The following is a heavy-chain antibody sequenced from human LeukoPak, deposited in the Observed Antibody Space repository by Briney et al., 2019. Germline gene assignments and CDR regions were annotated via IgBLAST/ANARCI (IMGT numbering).Heavy chain of an antibody. V-gene: IGHV3-23*01. CDR2: ISGSAHKI. Sequence: GSLRLSCVASGITFSNYAVSWVRQAPEKGLDWVSVISGSAHKIRYADSVKGRFTISRDNSKNTLYLQMNSLRAEDTAVYYCAKEGFDSWGQGTLVTVSS. CDR3: AKEGFDS. CDR1: GITFSNYA. J-gene: IGHJ4*02.